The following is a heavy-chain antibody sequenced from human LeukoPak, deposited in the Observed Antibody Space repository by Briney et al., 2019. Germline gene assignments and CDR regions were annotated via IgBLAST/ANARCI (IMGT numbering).Heavy chain of an antibody. D-gene: IGHD5-18*01. CDR3: ARESGYSYGRFDY. V-gene: IGHV3-30*04. J-gene: IGHJ4*02. CDR1: GFTFNTYA. CDR2: ISFDGSNK. Sequence: GRSLRLSCVASGFTFNTYAMHWVRQAPGKGLEWVAVISFDGSNKYYADSVKGRFTISRDNSKNTMYMKMNSLRAEDTAVYYCARESGYSYGRFDYWGQGTLVTVSS.